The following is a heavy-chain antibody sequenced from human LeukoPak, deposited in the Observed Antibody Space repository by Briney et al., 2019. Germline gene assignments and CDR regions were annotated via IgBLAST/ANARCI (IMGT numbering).Heavy chain of an antibody. CDR1: GFTFSTYT. CDR2: ISSRSSYT. J-gene: IGHJ3*01. CDR3: SRDLVYSHGSGSFEAFDF. D-gene: IGHD3-10*01. V-gene: IGHV3-21*01. Sequence: GGSLRLSCAASGFTFSTYTMNWVRQAPGKVLEWVSSISSRSSYTYHADSVKGRFTISRDNAKNSLYLQMNSLRAEDSAVYYCSRDLVYSHGSGSFEAFDFWGQGTVVTVSS.